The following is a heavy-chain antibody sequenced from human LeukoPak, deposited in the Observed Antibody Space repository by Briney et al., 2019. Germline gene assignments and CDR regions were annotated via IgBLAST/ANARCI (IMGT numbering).Heavy chain of an antibody. CDR3: ARDRGLRSYDY. CDR1: GFTFSSYG. V-gene: IGHV3-33*01. J-gene: IGHJ4*02. D-gene: IGHD4-17*01. CDR2: ICYDGSNK. Sequence: GGSLRLSCAASGFTFSSYGMHWVRQAPGKGLEWVAVICYDGSNKYYADSVKGRFTISRDNSKNTLYLQMNSLRAEDTAVYYCARDRGLRSYDYWGQGTLVTVSS.